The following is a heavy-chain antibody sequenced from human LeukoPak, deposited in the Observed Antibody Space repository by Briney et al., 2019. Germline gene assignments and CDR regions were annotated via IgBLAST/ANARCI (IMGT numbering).Heavy chain of an antibody. J-gene: IGHJ3*02. Sequence: GGSLRLSCAASGFTFSSYAMSWVRQAPGKGLEWVSAISGSGGSTYYADSVKGRFTISRDNSKNTLYLQMNSLRAEDTAVYYCAKGGGPYYYDSSGYYIDAFDIWGQGTMVTVS. CDR3: AKGGGPYYYDSSGYYIDAFDI. CDR1: GFTFSSYA. CDR2: ISGSGGST. D-gene: IGHD3-22*01. V-gene: IGHV3-23*01.